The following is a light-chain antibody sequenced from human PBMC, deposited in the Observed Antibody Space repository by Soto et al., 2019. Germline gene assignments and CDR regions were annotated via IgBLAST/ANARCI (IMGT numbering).Light chain of an antibody. CDR3: GSWDSSLSAYV. J-gene: IGLJ1*01. CDR2: DDN. Sequence: HSALTQPPSVSAAPGQKVSISCSGSSSNIGGNSVSWYQQLPGTAPKLLIYDDNKRPSGIPDRFSGSKSGTSATLGITGFQTGDEADYYCGSWDSSLSAYVFGTGTKVTVX. V-gene: IGLV1-51*01. CDR1: SSNIGGNS.